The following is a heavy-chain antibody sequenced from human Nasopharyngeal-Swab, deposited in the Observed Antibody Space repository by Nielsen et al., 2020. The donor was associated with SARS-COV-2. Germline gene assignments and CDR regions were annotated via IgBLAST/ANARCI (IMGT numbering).Heavy chain of an antibody. CDR3: ARDHGYDAFDI. CDR1: GYTFTSYD. Sequence: SVKVSCKASGYTFTSYDINWVRQATGQGLEWMGRIIPILGIANYAQKFQGRVTITADKSTSTAYMELSSLRSEDTAVYYCARDHGYDAFDIWGQGTMVTVSS. CDR2: IIPILGIA. J-gene: IGHJ3*02. V-gene: IGHV1-69*04. D-gene: IGHD5-18*01.